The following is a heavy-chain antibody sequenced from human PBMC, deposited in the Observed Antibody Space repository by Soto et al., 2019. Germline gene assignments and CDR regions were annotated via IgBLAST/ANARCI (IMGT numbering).Heavy chain of an antibody. CDR1: GGTFSSYT. CDR2: IIPILGIA. D-gene: IGHD3-10*01. J-gene: IGHJ5*02. Sequence: QVQLVQSGAEVKKPGSSVKVSCKASGGTFSSYTISWVRQAPGQGLEWMGRIIPILGIANYAQKFQGRVTITANKPRGQAYMELGTLGSEDTAGYSGARGGPESGSYPVSWGQGTLVTVSS. V-gene: IGHV1-69*02. CDR3: ARGGPESGSYPVS.